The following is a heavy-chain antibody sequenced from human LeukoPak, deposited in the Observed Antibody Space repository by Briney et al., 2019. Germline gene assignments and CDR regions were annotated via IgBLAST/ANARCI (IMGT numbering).Heavy chain of an antibody. CDR2: IRYDGSKK. V-gene: IGHV3-30*02. J-gene: IGHJ6*03. D-gene: IGHD3-10*01. Sequence: GGSLRLSCAASGFIFSSYGMHWVRQAPGKGLEWVAFIRYDGSKKYYADSVKGRFTISRDNSKNTLYLQMNSLRAEDTAVYYCAKGGGSRTYYMDVWGKGTTVTISS. CDR1: GFIFSSYG. CDR3: AKGGGSRTYYMDV.